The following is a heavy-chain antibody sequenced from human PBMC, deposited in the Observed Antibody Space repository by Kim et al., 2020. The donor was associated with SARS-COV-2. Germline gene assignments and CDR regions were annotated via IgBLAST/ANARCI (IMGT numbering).Heavy chain of an antibody. D-gene: IGHD3-22*01. V-gene: IGHV4-59*01. CDR3: ARGKYYYDGSGNPRFWYFDL. J-gene: IGHJ2*01. CDR1: GGSISYYY. CDR2: VFDSGST. Sequence: SETLSLTCTVSGGSISYYYWTWIRQPPGKGLEWIGYVFDSGSTNYNPSLKSRFTISLGTSKKQFSLQLTSVTAADTAVYYCARGKYYYDGSGNPRFWYFDLWGRGTLVTVSS.